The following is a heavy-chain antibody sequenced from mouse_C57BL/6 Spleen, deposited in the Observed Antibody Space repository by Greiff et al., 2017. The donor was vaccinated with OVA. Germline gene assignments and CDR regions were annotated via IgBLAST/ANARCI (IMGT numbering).Heavy chain of an antibody. CDR2: ISYSGST. D-gene: IGHD2-4*01. J-gene: IGHJ3*01. CDR1: GYSITSGYD. CDR3: ASLYDYGFAY. V-gene: IGHV3-1*01. Sequence: EVKLMESGPGMVKPSQSLSLTCTVTGYSITSGYDWHWIRHFPGNKLEWMGYISYSGSTNYNPSLKSRIYITHDTSKNHFFLKLNSVTTEDTATYYCASLYDYGFAYWGQGTLVTVSA.